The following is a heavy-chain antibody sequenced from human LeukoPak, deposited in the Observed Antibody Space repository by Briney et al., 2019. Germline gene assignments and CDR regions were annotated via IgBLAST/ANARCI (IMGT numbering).Heavy chain of an antibody. D-gene: IGHD3-10*01. Sequence: GESLKISCKGSGYSFINYWIGWVRQMPGKGLEWMGIIYPGDSDTRYSPSFQGQVTISADKSISTAYLQWSNLRASGTAIYYCARPLYGSGLYYSFDYWGQGTLVTVSS. CDR3: ARPLYGSGLYYSFDY. V-gene: IGHV5-51*01. J-gene: IGHJ4*02. CDR1: GYSFINYW. CDR2: IYPGDSDT.